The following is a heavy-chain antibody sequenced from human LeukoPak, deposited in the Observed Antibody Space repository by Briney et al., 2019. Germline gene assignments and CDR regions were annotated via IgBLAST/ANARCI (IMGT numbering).Heavy chain of an antibody. D-gene: IGHD5-24*01. Sequence: PSETLSLTCAVSGGSISSSNWWSWVRPPPGKGLEWIGEIYHSGSTNYNPSLKSRVTISVDTSKNQFSLKLNSVTAADTAVYYCARHRSKWLQSSFDYWGQGTLVAVSS. CDR3: ARHRSKWLQSSFDY. J-gene: IGHJ4*02. CDR2: IYHSGST. CDR1: GGSISSSNW. V-gene: IGHV4-4*02.